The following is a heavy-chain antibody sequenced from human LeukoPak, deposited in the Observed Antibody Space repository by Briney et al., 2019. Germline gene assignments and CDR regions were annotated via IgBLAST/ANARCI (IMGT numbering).Heavy chain of an antibody. CDR1: GYTFTGYY. CDR3: ARTDSGSYYGAFDI. V-gene: IGHV1-2*02. Sequence: ASVKVSCKASGYTFTGYYMHWVRQAPGQGLEWMGWINPNSGGTNYAQKFQGRVTMTRDTSISTAYMELSRLRSDDTAVYYCARTDSGSYYGAFDIWGQGTMVTVYS. J-gene: IGHJ3*02. CDR2: INPNSGGT. D-gene: IGHD1-26*01.